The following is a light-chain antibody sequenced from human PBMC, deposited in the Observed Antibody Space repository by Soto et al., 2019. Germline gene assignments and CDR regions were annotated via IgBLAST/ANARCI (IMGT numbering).Light chain of an antibody. CDR1: QSVNSN. V-gene: IGKV3-15*01. CDR3: LQYNKWPPFT. J-gene: IGKJ3*01. CDR2: DAF. Sequence: EIVMTQSPATLSLSPGERATLSCRASQSVNSNLAWYQQRPGQPPRLLIYDAFTRATGTPARFSGSGSGTEFTLTINSLQSEDFAVYYCLQYNKWPPFTFGPGTKVDIK.